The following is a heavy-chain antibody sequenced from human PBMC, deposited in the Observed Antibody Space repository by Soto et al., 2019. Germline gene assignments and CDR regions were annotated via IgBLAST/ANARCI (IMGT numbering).Heavy chain of an antibody. CDR3: AMSEPSSGYFRPIDAFDI. Sequence: SETLSLTCTVSGGSVSSNSYSWGWIRQSPGKGLEWIGTIYSTENTYYHPSLLSRVTISVDTSKNQFSLKLSSVTAADTAVYYCAMSEPSSGYFRPIDAFDIWGQGTMVTVSS. J-gene: IGHJ3*02. CDR2: IYSTENT. V-gene: IGHV4-39*07. D-gene: IGHD3-22*01. CDR1: GGSVSSNSYS.